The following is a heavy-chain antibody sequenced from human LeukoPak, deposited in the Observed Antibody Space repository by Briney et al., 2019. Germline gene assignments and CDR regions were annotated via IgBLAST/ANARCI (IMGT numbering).Heavy chain of an antibody. CDR2: ISSSGSTI. J-gene: IGHJ4*02. V-gene: IGHV3-48*03. Sequence: GGSLRLSCAASGFTFSSYEMNWVRQAPGKGLEWVSYISSSGSTIYYADSVKGRFTISRDNAKNSLYLRMNSLRAEDTAVYYCARVVYGGPDYWGQGTLVTVSS. CDR3: ARVVYGGPDY. CDR1: GFTFSSYE. D-gene: IGHD5/OR15-5a*01.